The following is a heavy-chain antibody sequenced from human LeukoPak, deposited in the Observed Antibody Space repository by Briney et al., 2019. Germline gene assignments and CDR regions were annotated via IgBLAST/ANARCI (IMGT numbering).Heavy chain of an antibody. D-gene: IGHD3-9*01. CDR1: GYTFTNYG. V-gene: IGHV1-18*01. CDR2: ISTYNGHT. Sequence: ASVKVSCKTSGYTFTNYGLSWVRQAPGQGLEWMGWISTYNGHTNYAQKLQGRVTMTTDTSTSTAYMELKGLRSDDTAVYYCARLHYDILTGYGGTDYWGQGTLVTVSS. CDR3: ARLHYDILTGYGGTDY. J-gene: IGHJ4*02.